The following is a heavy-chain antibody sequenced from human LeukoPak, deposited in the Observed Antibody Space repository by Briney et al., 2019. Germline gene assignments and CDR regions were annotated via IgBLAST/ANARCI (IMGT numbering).Heavy chain of an antibody. CDR3: ARVGRPVRPYCSGGSCSATPPFYYYYGMDV. D-gene: IGHD2-15*01. Sequence: SETLSLTCTVSGGSISSYYWSWIRQPPGKGLEWIGYIYYSGSTNYNPSLKSRVTISVDTSKNQFSLRLGSVTAADTAVYYCARVGRPVRPYCSGGSCSATPPFYYYYGMDVWGQGTTVTVSS. CDR1: GGSISSYY. CDR2: IYYSGST. V-gene: IGHV4-59*01. J-gene: IGHJ6*02.